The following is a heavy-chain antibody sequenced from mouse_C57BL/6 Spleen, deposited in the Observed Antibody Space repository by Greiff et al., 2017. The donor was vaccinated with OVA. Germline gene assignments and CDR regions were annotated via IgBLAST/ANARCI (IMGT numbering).Heavy chain of an antibody. Sequence: EVQVVESGGGLVKPGGSLKLSCAASGFTFSSYTMSWVRQTPEKRLEWVATISGGGGNTYYPDSVKGRFTISRDNAKNTLYLQMSSLRSEDTALYYCARDDYDWYFDVWGTGTTVTVSS. CDR3: ARDDYDWYFDV. V-gene: IGHV5-9*01. J-gene: IGHJ1*03. D-gene: IGHD2-4*01. CDR1: GFTFSSYT. CDR2: ISGGGGNT.